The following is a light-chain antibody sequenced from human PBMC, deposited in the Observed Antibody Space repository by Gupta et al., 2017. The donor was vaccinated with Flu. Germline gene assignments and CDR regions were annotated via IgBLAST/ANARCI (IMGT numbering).Light chain of an antibody. V-gene: IGLV1-44*01. CDR2: SNN. CDR3: AGWDDSRNGWV. J-gene: IGLJ3*02. CDR1: SSHIGSNT. Sequence: SVLTPPPPESRPPGPRVTISCSGSSSHIGSNTVNWYQQLPGTAPKLLIYSNNQRHSGVPDRFSGSKSGTSAALAISGLRAEDEADYYCAGWDDSRNGWVFGGGTKLTVL.